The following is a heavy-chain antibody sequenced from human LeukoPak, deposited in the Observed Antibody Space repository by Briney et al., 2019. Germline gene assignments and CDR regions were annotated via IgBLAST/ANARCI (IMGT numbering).Heavy chain of an antibody. CDR3: ARGAYCSDDSCPGAFDI. V-gene: IGHV3-33*05. D-gene: IGHD2-15*01. Sequence: GGSLRLSCAASGITFSNYAMHWVRQAPGKGLEWVSLISSDGSNKYYADSVKGRFTISRDNSKNTLYLQMNSLRAEDTAVYYCARGAYCSDDSCPGAFDIWGQGTMVTVSS. CDR2: ISSDGSNK. J-gene: IGHJ3*02. CDR1: GITFSNYA.